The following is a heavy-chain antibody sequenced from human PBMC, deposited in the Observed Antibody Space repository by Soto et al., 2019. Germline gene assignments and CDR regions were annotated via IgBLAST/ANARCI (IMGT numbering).Heavy chain of an antibody. CDR1: GYTLTELS. CDR3: ATGLSSRTYYYDSSGYSAFDY. V-gene: IGHV1-24*01. CDR2: FDPEDGET. Sequence: ASVKVSCKVSGYTLTELSMHWVRQAPGKGLEWMGGFDPEDGETIYAQKFQGRVTMTEDTSTDTAYMELSSLRSEDTAVYYCATGLSSRTYYYDSSGYSAFDYWGQGTLVTVSS. D-gene: IGHD3-22*01. J-gene: IGHJ4*02.